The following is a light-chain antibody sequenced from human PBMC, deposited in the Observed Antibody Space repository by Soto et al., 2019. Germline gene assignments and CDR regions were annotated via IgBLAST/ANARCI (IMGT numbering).Light chain of an antibody. J-gene: IGKJ5*01. Sequence: DIQMTHSPSTLSASVLYRVTITCLASQSIGTWLAWYQQKPGKAPKLLIYDASSLESGVPSRFSGSGSGTEFSLTITSLQPEDFATYYCQQLFDSPITFGQGTRLEI. CDR2: DAS. CDR3: QQLFDSPIT. CDR1: QSIGTW. V-gene: IGKV1-5*01.